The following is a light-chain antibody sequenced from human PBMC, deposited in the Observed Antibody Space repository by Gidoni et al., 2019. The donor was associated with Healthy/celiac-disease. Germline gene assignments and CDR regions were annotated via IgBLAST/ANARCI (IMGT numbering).Light chain of an antibody. V-gene: IGKV3-15*01. CDR2: GAS. CDR1: QSVSSN. J-gene: IGKJ2*01. Sequence: EIVMTQSPATLSVSPGERATLSCRASQSVSSNLAWYQQKPGQAPRLLIYGASPRATGIPARFSGSGSGTEFPLTISSLQSADFAVYYCQQYNNCPLYTFGQGTKLEIK. CDR3: QQYNNCPLYT.